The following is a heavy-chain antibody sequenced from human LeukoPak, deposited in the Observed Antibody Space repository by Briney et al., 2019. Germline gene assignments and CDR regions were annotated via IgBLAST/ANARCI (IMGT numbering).Heavy chain of an antibody. J-gene: IGHJ6*02. Sequence: GGSLRLSCAASGFTVSSNYMSWVRQAPGKGLEWVSVIYSGGSTYYADSVKGRFTISRDNSKNTLYLQMNSLRAEDTAVYYCAYSYGDYAGYGMDVWGQGTTVTVSS. D-gene: IGHD4-17*01. CDR1: GFTVSSNY. CDR3: AYSYGDYAGYGMDV. CDR2: IYSGGST. V-gene: IGHV3-66*01.